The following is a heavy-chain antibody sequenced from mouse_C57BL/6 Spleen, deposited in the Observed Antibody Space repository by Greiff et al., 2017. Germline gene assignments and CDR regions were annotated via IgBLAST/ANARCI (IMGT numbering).Heavy chain of an antibody. CDR2: IYPRDGST. Sequence: QVQLQQSGPELVKPGASVKLSCKASGYTFTSYDINWVKQRPGQGLEWIGWIYPRDGSTKYNEKFKGKATLTVDTSSSTAYMELHSLTSEDSAVYFCARDGNDGYPYWYFDVWGTGTTVTVAS. J-gene: IGHJ1*03. CDR3: ARDGNDGYPYWYFDV. V-gene: IGHV1-85*01. D-gene: IGHD2-3*01. CDR1: GYTFTSYD.